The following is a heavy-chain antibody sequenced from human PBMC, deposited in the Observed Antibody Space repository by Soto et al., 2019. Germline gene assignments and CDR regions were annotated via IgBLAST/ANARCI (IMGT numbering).Heavy chain of an antibody. CDR1: GFTFDDYA. CDR2: ISWNSGSI. CDR3: AKGLPRDILTAGSGDY. J-gene: IGHJ4*02. V-gene: IGHV3-9*01. D-gene: IGHD3-9*01. Sequence: EVQLVESGGGLVQPGRSLRLSCAASGFTFDDYAMHWVRQAPGKGLEWVSGISWNSGSIGYADSVKGRFTISRDNAKNSLYLQMTSLRAEDTALYYCAKGLPRDILTAGSGDYWGQGTLVTVSS.